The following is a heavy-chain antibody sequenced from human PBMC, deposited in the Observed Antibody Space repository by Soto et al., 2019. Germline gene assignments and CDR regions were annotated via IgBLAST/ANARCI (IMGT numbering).Heavy chain of an antibody. J-gene: IGHJ4*02. V-gene: IGHV1-2*04. CDR2: INPNSGDT. CDR3: AAARISIAVAGETEYYFDY. CDR1: GYIFTGYY. Sequence: QVQLLQSGAELKPPGASVKVSCKASGYIFTGYYMHGVRQAPGQGLEWMGWINPNSGDTNYTQKGQGWVTITRATTSSTAYMELSSMSSDDTDVYYCAAARISIAVAGETEYYFDYWGQGTLVSVSS. D-gene: IGHD6-19*01.